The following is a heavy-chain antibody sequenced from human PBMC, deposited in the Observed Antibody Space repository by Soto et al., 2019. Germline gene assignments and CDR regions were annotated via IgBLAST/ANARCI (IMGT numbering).Heavy chain of an antibody. J-gene: IGHJ6*02. CDR1: GFTFSSYA. D-gene: IGHD6-19*01. CDR2: ISYDGSNK. Sequence: GGSLRLSCAASGFTFSSYAMHWVRQAPGKGLEWVAVISYDGSNKYYADSVKGRFTISRDNSKNTLYLQMNSLRAEDTAVYYCARDPDAVAGTMYYYYYGMDVWGQGTTVTVSS. V-gene: IGHV3-30-3*01. CDR3: ARDPDAVAGTMYYYYYGMDV.